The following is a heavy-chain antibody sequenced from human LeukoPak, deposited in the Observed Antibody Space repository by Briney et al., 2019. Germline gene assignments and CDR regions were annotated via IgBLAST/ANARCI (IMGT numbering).Heavy chain of an antibody. Sequence: SETLSLTCTVSGGSLSSDYWTWIRQPPGKRLQWIGYIYYSGNTNYNPSLKSRVTISVDTSKNQFSLRLSSVTAADTAVYYSARLGNRDGYNYFLDYWGQGILVTVSS. CDR2: IYYSGNT. J-gene: IGHJ4*02. V-gene: IGHV4-59*08. CDR1: GGSLSSDY. D-gene: IGHD5-24*01. CDR3: ARLGNRDGYNYFLDY.